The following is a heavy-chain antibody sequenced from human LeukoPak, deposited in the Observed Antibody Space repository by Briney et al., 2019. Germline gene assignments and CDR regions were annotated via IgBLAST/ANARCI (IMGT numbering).Heavy chain of an antibody. J-gene: IGHJ6*02. CDR1: GYTFTGHY. V-gene: IGHV1-2*02. Sequence: ASVKVSCKASGYTFTGHYIHWVRQAPGQGLEWMGWINPNSGDTYYAQNFQGRVTMTRDTSISTAYMELNRLRSDDTAVYYCARGPVTKGYGMDVWAKGPRSPSP. CDR3: ARGPVTKGYGMDV. D-gene: IGHD4-17*01. CDR2: INPNSGDT.